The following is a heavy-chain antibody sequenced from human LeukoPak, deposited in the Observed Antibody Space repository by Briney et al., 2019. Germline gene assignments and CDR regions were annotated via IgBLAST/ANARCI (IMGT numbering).Heavy chain of an antibody. CDR3: ARGGGSLPFDY. CDR1: GFTFSSYE. V-gene: IGHV3-48*03. CDR2: ISSSGSTI. Sequence: PGGSLRLSCAASGFTFSSYEMNWVRQAPGKGLEWVSYISSSGSTIYYADSVKGRFTISRDNAKNSLYLQMNSLRAEDTAAYYCARGGGSLPFDYWGQGTLVTVSS. J-gene: IGHJ4*02. D-gene: IGHD3-10*01.